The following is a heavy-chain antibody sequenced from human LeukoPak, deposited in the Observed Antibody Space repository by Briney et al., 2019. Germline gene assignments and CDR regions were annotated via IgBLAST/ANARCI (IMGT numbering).Heavy chain of an antibody. CDR2: ISRDSSTI. D-gene: IGHD3-10*01. Sequence: PGGSLRLSCAASGFTFSSYEINWVRQAPGKGLEWVSYISRDSSTIFYADSVKGRFTISRDNAKSSLYLQKNSLRDEDTAMYHCARESVVRGLDYWGQGTLVTVSS. CDR1: GFTFSSYE. J-gene: IGHJ4*02. V-gene: IGHV3-48*02. CDR3: ARESVVRGLDY.